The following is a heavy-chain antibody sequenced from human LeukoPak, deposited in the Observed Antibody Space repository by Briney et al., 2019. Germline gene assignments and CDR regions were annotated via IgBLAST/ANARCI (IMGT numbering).Heavy chain of an antibody. CDR2: ISYDGSNK. V-gene: IGHV3-30*18. D-gene: IGHD3-16*02. J-gene: IGHJ6*02. CDR1: GFTFSSYG. Sequence: PGRSLRLSCAASGFTFSSYGMHWVRQAPGKGLEWVAVISYDGSNKYYADSVKGRFTISRDNSKNTLYLQMNSLRAEDTAVYYCAKDNGERLYVDSLGAPYYYYYGMDVWGQGTTVTVSS. CDR3: AKDNGERLYVDSLGAPYYYYYGMDV.